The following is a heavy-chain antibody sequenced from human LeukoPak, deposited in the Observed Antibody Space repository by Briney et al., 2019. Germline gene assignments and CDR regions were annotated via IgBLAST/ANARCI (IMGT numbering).Heavy chain of an antibody. CDR1: GFTFSSYA. J-gene: IGHJ6*02. D-gene: IGHD3-10*01. CDR2: ISYDGSNK. V-gene: IGHV3-30-3*01. Sequence: GGSLRLSCAASGFTFSSYAMHWVRQAPGKGLEWVAVISYDGSNKYYADSVKGRFTISRDNSKNTLYLQMNSLRAEDTAVYYCAREWVRWFGELYGMDVWAKGPRSPSP. CDR3: AREWVRWFGELYGMDV.